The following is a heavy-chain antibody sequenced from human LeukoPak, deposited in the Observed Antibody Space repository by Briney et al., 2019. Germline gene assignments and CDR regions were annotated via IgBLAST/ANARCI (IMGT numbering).Heavy chain of an antibody. D-gene: IGHD1-1*01. Sequence: GGSLRLSCAASGFTFSSYSMNWVRQAPGKGLEWVSSISSSSSYIYYADSVKGRFTISRDNAKNSLYLQMNSLRAEDTAVCYRARVSIDDDDAFDIWGQGTMVTVSS. CDR3: ARVSIDDDDAFDI. CDR2: ISSSSSYI. V-gene: IGHV3-21*01. J-gene: IGHJ3*02. CDR1: GFTFSSYS.